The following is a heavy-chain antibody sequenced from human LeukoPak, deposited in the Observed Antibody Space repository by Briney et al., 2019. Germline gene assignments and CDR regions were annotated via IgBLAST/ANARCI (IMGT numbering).Heavy chain of an antibody. Sequence: QAGGSLRLSCAASGFTFNNYVMSWVRQPPGKGLEWVSYITSSSTTIYYADSVKGRFTFSRDNAKNSLYLQMNSLRAEDTAVYYCARLRGGSGSFLDAFDIWGQGTMVTVSS. D-gene: IGHD3-10*01. CDR3: ARLRGGSGSFLDAFDI. V-gene: IGHV3-48*04. CDR1: GFTFNNYV. J-gene: IGHJ3*02. CDR2: ITSSSTTI.